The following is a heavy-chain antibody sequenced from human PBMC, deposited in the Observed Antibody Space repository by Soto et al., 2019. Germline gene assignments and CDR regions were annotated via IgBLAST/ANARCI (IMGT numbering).Heavy chain of an antibody. J-gene: IGHJ1*01. CDR1: GYTFTVYY. D-gene: IGHD4-17*01. V-gene: IGHV1-2*02. CDR3: AKAPDYGDHEFFQH. CDR2: INPKSGGT. Sequence: ASVKVSCKASGYTFTVYYMHWVRQAPGQGLEWMGWINPKSGGTMYPQKFQGRVTMTWDTSISTAYMALTRLRSEDTAFYYCAKAPDYGDHEFFQHWGQGTLVTVSS.